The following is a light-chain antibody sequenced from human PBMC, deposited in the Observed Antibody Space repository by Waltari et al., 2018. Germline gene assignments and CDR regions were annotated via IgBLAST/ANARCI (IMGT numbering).Light chain of an antibody. Sequence: DIMMTQSPATLSVSPGERATLSCGASQPVTNKLAWYQQKPGQAPRLLIYDASTRATGIPARFSGSQSGTEFTLTITSLQSEDFGIYYCQQYNNWPLTFGPGTKVDIK. CDR1: QPVTNK. J-gene: IGKJ3*01. CDR3: QQYNNWPLT. V-gene: IGKV3-15*01. CDR2: DAS.